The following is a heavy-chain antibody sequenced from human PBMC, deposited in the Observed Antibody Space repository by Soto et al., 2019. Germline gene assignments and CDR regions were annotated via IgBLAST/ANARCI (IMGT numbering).Heavy chain of an antibody. J-gene: IGHJ5*01. D-gene: IGHD3-10*01. CDR1: GCSISSYY. CDR2: IYYSGSI. V-gene: IGHV4-59*08. CDR3: VRYLYGSGEMFDS. Sequence: SETLSLTCTVSGCSISSYYWSWIRQPPGKGLEWIGYIYYSGSINYNPSLKSRVTISVDTSKNQFSLKLSSVTAADTAVYYCVRYLYGSGEMFDSCGQGTLVIVAS.